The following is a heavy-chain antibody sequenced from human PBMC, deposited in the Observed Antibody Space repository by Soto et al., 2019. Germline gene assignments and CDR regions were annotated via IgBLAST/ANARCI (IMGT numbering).Heavy chain of an antibody. Sequence: QVRLEESGPGLVKPSETLSLICSVSGGSVNNANYFWNWIRHHPENGLEWIGYIYYSGSTRYNPSFKTRATLSIATSNNQFSLRLNSVTVADTAVYFCARDADYGGSRGGMDVWGRGTTVTVSS. CDR1: GGSVNNANYF. CDR2: IYYSGST. J-gene: IGHJ6*02. V-gene: IGHV4-31*03. CDR3: ARDADYGGSRGGMDV. D-gene: IGHD4-17*01.